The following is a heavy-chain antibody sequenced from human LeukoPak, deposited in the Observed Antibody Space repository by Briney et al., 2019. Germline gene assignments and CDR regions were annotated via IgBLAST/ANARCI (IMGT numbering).Heavy chain of an antibody. CDR2: IYLTEGST. J-gene: IGHJ6*02. D-gene: IGHD3-3*01. CDR1: GYTLTSRH. V-gene: IGHV1-46*01. CDR3: ARDGGHYEMDL. Sequence: GASVKISCKASGYTLTSRHIHWVRQAPGLGLEWMGIIYLTEGSTTDIQKFQDRVTLTRDTSTSTVYMELSRLRSDDTALYYCARDGGHYEMDLWGQGTTVSVPS.